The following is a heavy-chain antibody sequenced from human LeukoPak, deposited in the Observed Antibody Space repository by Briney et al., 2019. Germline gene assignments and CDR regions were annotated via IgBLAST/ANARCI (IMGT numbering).Heavy chain of an antibody. V-gene: IGHV1-8*01. CDR2: MNPTSGVT. CDR3: ARGPIYPKSGDYPNYYFDY. D-gene: IGHD1-26*01. Sequence: ASVKVSCKASGYTFTDYDINWVRQATGQGLEWMGWMNPTSGVTGYAQKFQGRVSMTRDTSVSTAYMELSSLRSEDTAVYFCARGPIYPKSGDYPNYYFDYWGQGTLVTVSS. J-gene: IGHJ4*02. CDR1: GYTFTDYD.